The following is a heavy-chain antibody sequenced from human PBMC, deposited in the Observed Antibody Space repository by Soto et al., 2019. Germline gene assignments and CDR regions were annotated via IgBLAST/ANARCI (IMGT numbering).Heavy chain of an antibody. J-gene: IGHJ4*02. Sequence: VSCKASGYTFTGYYLHWVRQAPGQGLEWMGWINPNSGGTNIAQKFQGWVTVTRDTSISTAYMELSRLRSDDTAVYYCARGKGLTYYDFWSGSYYFDYWGQGTLVTVSS. CDR2: INPNSGGT. V-gene: IGHV1-2*04. CDR3: ARGKGLTYYDFWSGSYYFDY. D-gene: IGHD3-3*01. CDR1: GYTFTGYY.